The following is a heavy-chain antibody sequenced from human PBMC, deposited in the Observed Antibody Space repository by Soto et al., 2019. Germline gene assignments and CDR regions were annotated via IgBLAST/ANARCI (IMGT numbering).Heavy chain of an antibody. D-gene: IGHD2-21*02. CDR2: INPSGGYT. V-gene: IGHV1-46*03. J-gene: IGHJ5*02. CDR1: GYTFTSYY. Sequence: QVQLVQSGAEVKKPGASVKVSCKASGYTFTSYYMNWVRQAPGQGLEWLGIINPSGGYTTYAQRFLGRVTMTSDTSTSTVHMERGSLTSEDTAVYYCARGGGIVVVTAPYDPWGQGTLVTVSS. CDR3: ARGGGIVVVTAPYDP.